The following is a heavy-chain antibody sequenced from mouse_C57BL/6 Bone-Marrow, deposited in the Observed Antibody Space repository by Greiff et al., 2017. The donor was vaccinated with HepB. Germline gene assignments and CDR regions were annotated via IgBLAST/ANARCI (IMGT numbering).Heavy chain of an antibody. CDR2: ISYDGSN. CDR3: ARDRYYGSSYPDY. D-gene: IGHD1-1*01. CDR1: GYSITSGYY. V-gene: IGHV3-6*01. J-gene: IGHJ2*01. Sequence: VQLQQSGPGLVKPSQSLSLTCSVTGYSITSGYYWNWIRQFPGNKLEWMGYISYDGSNNYNPSLKNRISITRDTSKNQFFLKLNSVTTEDTATYYCARDRYYGSSYPDYWGQGTTLTVSS.